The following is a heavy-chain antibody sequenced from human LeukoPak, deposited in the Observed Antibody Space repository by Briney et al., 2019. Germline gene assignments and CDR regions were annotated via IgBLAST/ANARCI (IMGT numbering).Heavy chain of an antibody. V-gene: IGHV3-23*01. CDR2: ISGGGRNT. D-gene: IGHD4-17*01. CDR3: AKDRTSMVTTGLDY. CDR1: GFTFSSRS. J-gene: IGHJ4*02. Sequence: GGSLRLSCAASGFTFSSRSMSWVRQAPGKGLEWVSAISGGGRNTYYAASVKGRFTISRDNSKNMLHLRMNSLRAEDTAVYYCAKDRTSMVTTGLDYWGQGTLVTVSS.